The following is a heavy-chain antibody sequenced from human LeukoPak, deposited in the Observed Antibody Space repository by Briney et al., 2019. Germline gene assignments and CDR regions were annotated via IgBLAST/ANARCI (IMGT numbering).Heavy chain of an antibody. V-gene: IGHV4-59*01. CDR3: ARGNCSSTSCSPYYYMDV. D-gene: IGHD2-2*01. CDR1: GGSISSYY. CDR2: IYYSGST. J-gene: IGHJ6*03. Sequence: SETLSLTCTVSGGSISSYYWSWIRQPPGKGLEWIGYIYYSGSTNYNPSLKSRVTISVDTSKNQFSLTLSSVTAADTAVYYCARGNCSSTSCSPYYYMDVWGKGTTVTVSS.